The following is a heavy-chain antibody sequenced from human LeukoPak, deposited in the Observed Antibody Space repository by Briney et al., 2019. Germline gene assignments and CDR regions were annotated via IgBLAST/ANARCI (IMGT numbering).Heavy chain of an antibody. V-gene: IGHV3-9*01. CDR1: GFPYDDYA. Sequence: GGSLRLSCAASGFPYDDYAMPWLRQAPAKGLAWVAGISWNSGSIGYADSVKARFTITRDNAKNSLYLQMNSLSADDTALYYCSRGTTFFLGYFDYWGQGTLVTVSS. J-gene: IGHJ4*02. D-gene: IGHD3-3*01. CDR2: ISWNSGSI. CDR3: SRGTTFFLGYFDY.